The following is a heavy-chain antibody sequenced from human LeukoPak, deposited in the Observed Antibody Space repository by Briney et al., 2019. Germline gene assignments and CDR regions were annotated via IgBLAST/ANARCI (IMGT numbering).Heavy chain of an antibody. CDR1: GYTFISYD. D-gene: IGHD1-7*01. CDR3: ARGSWITGTTSYYYHMDV. V-gene: IGHV1-8*01. CDR2: MNPNNGRT. J-gene: IGHJ6*03. Sequence: ASVTVSFKSSGYTFISYDINWVRQASGQGLEGMGWMNPNNGRTGYAQKFQGRVTMTRNSSISTVYMELNTLRSEGTAVYYCARGSWITGTTSYYYHMDVWGKGTTVTVSS.